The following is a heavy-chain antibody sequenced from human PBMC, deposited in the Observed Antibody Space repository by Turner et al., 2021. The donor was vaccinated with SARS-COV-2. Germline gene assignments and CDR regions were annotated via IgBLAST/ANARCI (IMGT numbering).Heavy chain of an antibody. V-gene: IGHV1-24*01. Sequence: QVQLLQSGAEVKKPGASVIVLCKISGYTLTELSMYWVRQAPGKGLEWMGGFDPEDGETIYAQNFQGRVTMTEDTSTDAAYMELSSLRSEDTAVYFCATGYQLRVNWFDPWGQGTLVTVSS. CDR2: FDPEDGET. CDR1: GYTLTELS. J-gene: IGHJ5*02. CDR3: ATGYQLRVNWFDP. D-gene: IGHD2-2*01.